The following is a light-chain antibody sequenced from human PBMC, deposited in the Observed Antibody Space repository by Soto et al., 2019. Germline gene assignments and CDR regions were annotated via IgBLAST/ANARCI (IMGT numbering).Light chain of an antibody. Sequence: IQMTQSPSTLSASIGDRVAITCRASPSIGNFLAWFQQKPGKAPQLLIYDASNLERGVPSRFSGSGSGTEFTLTISSLQPDDFANYYGQHYKSRSVTFGQGTMVEPK. J-gene: IGKJ1*01. CDR1: PSIGNF. CDR3: QHYKSRSVT. CDR2: DAS. V-gene: IGKV1-5*01.